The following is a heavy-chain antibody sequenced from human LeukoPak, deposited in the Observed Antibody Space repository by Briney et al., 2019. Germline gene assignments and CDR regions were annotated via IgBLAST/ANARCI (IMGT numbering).Heavy chain of an antibody. CDR1: GGSISSYY. CDR3: ARHGSGSSLALYP. Sequence: SETLSLTCTVSGGSISSYYWSWIRQPPGKGLEWVGYIYYSGSTNYNPSLKSRVTISLGTSKNQFSLKLSSVTAADTAVYYCARHGSGSSLALYPWGQGTLVTVSS. D-gene: IGHD3-10*01. J-gene: IGHJ5*02. CDR2: IYYSGST. V-gene: IGHV4-59*08.